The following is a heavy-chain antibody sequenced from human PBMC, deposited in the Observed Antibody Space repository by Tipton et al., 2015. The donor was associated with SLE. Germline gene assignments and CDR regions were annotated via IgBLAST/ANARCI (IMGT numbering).Heavy chain of an antibody. Sequence: SLRLSCAASGFTFSSYGMHWVRQAPGKGLEWVAVIWYDGSNKYYADSVKGRFAISRDNSKNTPYLQMNSLRAEDTAVYYCAKDIVATTPIYGMDVWGQGTTVTVSS. D-gene: IGHD5-12*01. CDR2: IWYDGSNK. CDR3: AKDIVATTPIYGMDV. V-gene: IGHV3-30*18. CDR1: GFTFSSYG. J-gene: IGHJ6*02.